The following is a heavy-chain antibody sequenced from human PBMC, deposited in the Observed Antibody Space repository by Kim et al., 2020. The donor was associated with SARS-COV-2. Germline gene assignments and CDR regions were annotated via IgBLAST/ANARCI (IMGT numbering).Heavy chain of an antibody. D-gene: IGHD3-22*01. J-gene: IGHJ3*02. V-gene: IGHV3-30-3*01. CDR1: GFTFSSYA. CDR2: ISYDGSNK. CDR3: AREENDSSGYYLVGAFDI. Sequence: GGSLRLSCAASGFTFSSYAMHWVRQAPGKGLEWVAVISYDGSNKYYADSVKGRFTISRDNSKNTLYLQMNSLRAEDTAVYYCAREENDSSGYYLVGAFDIWGQGTMVTVSS.